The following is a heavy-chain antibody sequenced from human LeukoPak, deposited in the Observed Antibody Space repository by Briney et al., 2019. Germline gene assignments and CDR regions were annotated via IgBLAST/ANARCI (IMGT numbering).Heavy chain of an antibody. J-gene: IGHJ4*02. V-gene: IGHV1-18*01. D-gene: IGHD3-9*01. CDR1: GYTFTSYG. Sequence: ASVKVSCKASGYTFTSYGISWVRQAPGQGLEWMGWSSAYNGNTNYAQKLQGRVTMTTDTSTSTAYMELRSLRSDDTAVYYCARDFDDILTGYYPSTSTLGYWGQGTLVTVSS. CDR3: ARDFDDILTGYYPSTSTLGY. CDR2: SSAYNGNT.